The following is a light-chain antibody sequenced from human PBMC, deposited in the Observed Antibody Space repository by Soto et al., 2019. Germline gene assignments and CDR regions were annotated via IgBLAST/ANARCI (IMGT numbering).Light chain of an antibody. CDR3: QQAKTYPRT. J-gene: IGKJ3*01. Sequence: DIQMTQSPSSVSASVGDRVTITCRTSQDISGSSLWFHQKPGKAPKPLISGAFALQSGVPSRFSGSGSGTVFTLTISSLQLGDFATYYGQQAKTYPRTFGPGTRVDI. V-gene: IGKV1-12*01. CDR1: QDISGS. CDR2: GAF.